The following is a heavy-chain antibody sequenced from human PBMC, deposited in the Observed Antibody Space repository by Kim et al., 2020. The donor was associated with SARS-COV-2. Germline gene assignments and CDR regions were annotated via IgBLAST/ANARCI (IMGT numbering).Heavy chain of an antibody. CDR2: INPNSGGT. J-gene: IGHJ6*02. D-gene: IGHD3-10*01. Sequence: ASVKVSCKASGYTFTGYYMHWVRQAPGQGLEWMGWINPNSGGTNYAQKFQGRVTMTRDTSISTAYMELSRLRSDDTAVYYGARDLIQWFGELLSSYGMDVWGQGTTVTVSS. CDR1: GYTFTGYY. V-gene: IGHV1-2*02. CDR3: ARDLIQWFGELLSSYGMDV.